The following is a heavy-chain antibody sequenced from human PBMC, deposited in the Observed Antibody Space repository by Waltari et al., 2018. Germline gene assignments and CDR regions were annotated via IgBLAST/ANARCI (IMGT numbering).Heavy chain of an antibody. CDR3: ATDLPDFGAGEFDY. Sequence: EVQLVESGGSLVHRGGSLRLSFAASGFTFRTTWMSWVRQAPGKGLEWVGLTKSKADGGTTDYAAPVKGRFTISRDDSTKTFYLQMDSLKTEDTAMYYCATDLPDFGAGEFDYWGQGTLVTVSS. CDR1: GFTFRTTW. D-gene: IGHD3-16*01. V-gene: IGHV3-15*01. CDR2: TKSKADGGTT. J-gene: IGHJ4*02.